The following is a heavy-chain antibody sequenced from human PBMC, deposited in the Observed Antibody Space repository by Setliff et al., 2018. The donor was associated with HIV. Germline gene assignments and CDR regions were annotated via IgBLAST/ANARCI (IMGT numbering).Heavy chain of an antibody. V-gene: IGHV1-3*01. J-gene: IGHJ4*02. D-gene: IGHD2-15*01. CDR3: ARGSCSGCYFDY. CDR2: INVGNDST. CDR1: GYSFTNYA. Sequence: ASVKVSCKASGYSFTNYAMHWVRQAPGQRLEWMGWINVGNDSTKYSQTLQGRVTIARDTSASTAYMELSSLRSEDTAVYYCARGSCSGCYFDYWGQGTLVTVS.